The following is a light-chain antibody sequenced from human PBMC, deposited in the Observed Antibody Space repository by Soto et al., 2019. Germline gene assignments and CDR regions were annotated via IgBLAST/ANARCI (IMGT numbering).Light chain of an antibody. V-gene: IGLV2-14*01. CDR3: SSYTRSDIFV. CDR2: EVS. Sequence: QSALTQPASVSGSPGQSITISCTGTSSDVGGYNYVSWYQQHPGKAPKLMIYEVSNRPSGVSNRFSGSKSGNTASLTISGLQAEDEADYYCSSYTRSDIFVFGTGTKLTVL. J-gene: IGLJ1*01. CDR1: SSDVGGYNY.